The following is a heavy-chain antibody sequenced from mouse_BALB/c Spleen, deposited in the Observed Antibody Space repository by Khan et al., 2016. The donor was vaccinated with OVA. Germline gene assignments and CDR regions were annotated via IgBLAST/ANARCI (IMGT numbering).Heavy chain of an antibody. D-gene: IGHD2-10*01. CDR2: IWSDGST. CDR1: GFSLTNYG. J-gene: IGHJ4*01. Sequence: VKLLESGPGLVAPSQSLSITCTISGFSLTNYGVHWVRQPPGKGLEWLVVIWSDGSTAYNSALNSRLSISKDNSKSQVFLKMNSLQTDDTAMYYYARQPYYHYYIMDYWGQGTSVTVSS. CDR3: ARQPYYHYYIMDY. V-gene: IGHV2-6-1*01.